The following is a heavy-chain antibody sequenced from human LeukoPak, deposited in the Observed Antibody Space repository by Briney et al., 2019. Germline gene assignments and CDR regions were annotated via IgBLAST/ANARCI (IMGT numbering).Heavy chain of an antibody. CDR1: GFTFSSYS. CDR3: ARDTSHDIGGVRNAFDI. J-gene: IGHJ3*02. D-gene: IGHD3-16*01. V-gene: IGHV3-48*04. CDR2: LSSSSSII. Sequence: GGSLRLSCAASGFTFSSYSMNWVRQAPGKGLEWGSYLSSSSSIIYYADSVKGRFTISRDNAKNSLYLQMSSLRAEDTAVYYCARDTSHDIGGVRNAFDIWGQGTMVTVSS.